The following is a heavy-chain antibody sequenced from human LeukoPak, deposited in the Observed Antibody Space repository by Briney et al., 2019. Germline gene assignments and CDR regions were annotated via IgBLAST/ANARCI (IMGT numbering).Heavy chain of an antibody. V-gene: IGHV3-66*02. CDR1: GFTVSSNY. Sequence: GGSLRLSCAASGFTVSSNYMSWVRQAPGKGLEWVSVIYSGGSTYYADSVKGRFTISRDNSKNTLYLQMNSLRAEDTAVYYCAKDVDPFGSGSYVEGFDYWGQGTLVTVSS. J-gene: IGHJ4*02. CDR2: IYSGGST. CDR3: AKDVDPFGSGSYVEGFDY. D-gene: IGHD3-10*01.